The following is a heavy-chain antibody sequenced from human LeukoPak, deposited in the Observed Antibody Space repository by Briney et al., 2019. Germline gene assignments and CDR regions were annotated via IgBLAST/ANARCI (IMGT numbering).Heavy chain of an antibody. J-gene: IGHJ4*02. V-gene: IGHV3-23*01. CDR3: AKNGGSQCYSHLDY. CDR1: GFTFSSYG. Sequence: GGSLRLSCAASGFTFSSYGMSWVRQAPGEGLEWISGTSGRGGSTYYGNSVKGRFTISRDNSKNTLYLEMNSLRAEDTAVSYCAKNGGSQCYSHLDYWGRGSLVTVSS. D-gene: IGHD2-15*01. CDR2: TSGRGGST.